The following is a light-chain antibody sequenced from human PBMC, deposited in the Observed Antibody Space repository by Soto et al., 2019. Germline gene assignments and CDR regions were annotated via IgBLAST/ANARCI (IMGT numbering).Light chain of an antibody. J-gene: IGKJ4*01. CDR3: QQRSNWPPRVT. Sequence: VLSQSPGRLSLSPGERATLSCRASQSVPSTYFAWYQQKSGQPPRLLISGTSNRATGIPDRFSGSGSGRDFTLTISRLEPEDFAVYYCQQRSNWPPRVTFGGGTKVDIK. V-gene: IGKV3D-20*02. CDR1: QSVPSTY. CDR2: GTS.